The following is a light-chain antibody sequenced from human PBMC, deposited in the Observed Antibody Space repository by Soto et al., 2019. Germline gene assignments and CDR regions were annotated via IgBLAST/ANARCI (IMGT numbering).Light chain of an antibody. J-gene: IGLJ2*01. CDR2: DVS. Sequence: QSALTQPRSVSGSPGQSVTISCTGTSSDVGAYNYVSWYQQHPGKGPKLMIYDVSKWASGVPDRFSGSKSGNTASLTISGLQAEDEADYYCSSYGGGNIYVVFGGGTKLTVL. V-gene: IGLV2-11*01. CDR1: SSDVGAYNY. CDR3: SSYGGGNIYVV.